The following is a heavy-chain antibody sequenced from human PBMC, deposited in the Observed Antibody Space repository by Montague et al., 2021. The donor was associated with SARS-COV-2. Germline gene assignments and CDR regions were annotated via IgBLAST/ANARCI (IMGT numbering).Heavy chain of an antibody. J-gene: IGHJ5*02. CDR2: IYYSGST. Sequence: SETLSLTCTVSGGSISSSSYDWGWIRQPPGKGLEWIGSIYYSGSTYYNPSLKSRVTISVDTSKNQFSLKLSSVTAADTAVYYCAGLGSPRITIFGVVTHNWFDPWGQGTLVTVSS. CDR1: GGSISSSSYD. D-gene: IGHD3-3*01. V-gene: IGHV4-39*01. CDR3: AGLGSPRITIFGVVTHNWFDP.